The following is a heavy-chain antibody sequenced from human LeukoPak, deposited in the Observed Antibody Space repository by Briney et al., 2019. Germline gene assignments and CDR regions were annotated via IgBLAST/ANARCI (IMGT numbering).Heavy chain of an antibody. CDR3: SRGDPTGTTDFDY. Sequence: GGSLRLSCAAPGFTFSDHYMDWVRQAPGKGLECVAGIRKETNRYNTEYTASVKGRFTISRDDSTNSLYLQVNSLKTEDTAVYYCSRGDPTGTTDFDYWGQGTLVTVSS. V-gene: IGHV3-72*01. CDR2: IRKETNRYNT. J-gene: IGHJ4*02. D-gene: IGHD1-1*01. CDR1: GFTFSDHY.